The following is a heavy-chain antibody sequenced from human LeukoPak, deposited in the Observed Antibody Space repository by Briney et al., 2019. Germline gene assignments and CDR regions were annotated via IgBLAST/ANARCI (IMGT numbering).Heavy chain of an antibody. D-gene: IGHD2-8*01. CDR1: GGTFSSYA. J-gene: IGHJ4*02. Sequence: SVKVSCKASGGTFSSYAISWVRQAPGQGLEWMGRIIPIFGTANYAQKFQGRVTMTTDTSTSTAYMELRSLRSDDTAVYYCARDGPRKVYATDWGQGTLVTVSS. CDR2: IIPIFGTA. V-gene: IGHV1-69*05. CDR3: ARDGPRKVYATD.